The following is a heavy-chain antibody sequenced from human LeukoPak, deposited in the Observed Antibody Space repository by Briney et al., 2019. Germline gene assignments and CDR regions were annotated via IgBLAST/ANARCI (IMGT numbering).Heavy chain of an antibody. CDR2: IYYSGST. D-gene: IGHD5/OR15-5a*01. Sequence: PSETLSLTCTVSGGSISSSNYCWGWIRLSPGKGLEWIGSIYYSGSTYYNPSLKSRVTISVDTSMNQFSLKLNSVTAADTAVYYCAREGFSDFVMDVWGKGTTVTVSS. CDR1: GGSISSSNYC. CDR3: AREGFSDFVMDV. V-gene: IGHV4-39*01. J-gene: IGHJ6*03.